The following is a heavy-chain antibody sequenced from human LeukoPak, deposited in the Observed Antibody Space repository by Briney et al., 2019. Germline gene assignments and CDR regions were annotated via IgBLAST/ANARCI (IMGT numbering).Heavy chain of an antibody. CDR3: AKDKVPRFLDSLGAFDI. Sequence: PGGSLRLSCAASGFTFSSYAMSWVRQAPGKGLEWVSAISGSGGSTYYADSVKGRFTISRDNSKNTLYLQMNSLRAEDTAVYYCAKDKVPRFLDSLGAFDIWGQGTMVTVSS. D-gene: IGHD3/OR15-3a*01. V-gene: IGHV3-23*01. J-gene: IGHJ3*02. CDR2: ISGSGGST. CDR1: GFTFSSYA.